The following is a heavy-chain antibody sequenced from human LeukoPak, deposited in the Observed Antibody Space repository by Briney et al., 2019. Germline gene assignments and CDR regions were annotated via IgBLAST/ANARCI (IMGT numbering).Heavy chain of an antibody. CDR3: AKDDGSGSYYNVDY. D-gene: IGHD3-10*01. J-gene: IGHJ4*02. Sequence: PGRSLRLSCAASGFTFSSYDMHCVRQAPGKGLEWVAVISYDGSNKYYADSVKGRFTISRDNSKNTLYLQMNSLRAEDTAVYYCAKDDGSGSYYNVDYWGQGTLVTVSS. CDR2: ISYDGSNK. CDR1: GFTFSSYD. V-gene: IGHV3-30*18.